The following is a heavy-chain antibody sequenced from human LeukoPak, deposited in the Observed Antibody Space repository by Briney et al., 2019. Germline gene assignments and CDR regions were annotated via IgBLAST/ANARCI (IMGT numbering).Heavy chain of an antibody. CDR2: VYYTGNT. CDR1: DGSMSSFY. V-gene: IGHV4-59*12. J-gene: IGHJ4*02. Sequence: SETLSLTCSVSDGSMSSFYWNWIRQSPEKGLEWIGYVYYTGNTNYNPSLKSRVTISMDTSKNQFSLKLSSVTAADTAVYYCARRVPHPSGWYSYWGQGTLVTVSS. D-gene: IGHD6-19*01. CDR3: ARRVPHPSGWYSY.